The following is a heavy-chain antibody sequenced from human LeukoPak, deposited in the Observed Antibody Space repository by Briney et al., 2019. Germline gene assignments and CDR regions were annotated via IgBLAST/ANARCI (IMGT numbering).Heavy chain of an antibody. CDR1: GFTFSSYA. CDR3: AKDSSSWYWSYFDY. CDR2: ISGSGGST. V-gene: IGHV3-23*01. D-gene: IGHD6-13*01. Sequence: GGSLRLSCAASGFTFSSYAMSWVRQAPGKGLEWVSAISGSGGSTYYADSVKGRFTISRDNSKNTLYLQMNSLRAEDTAVYYYAKDSSSWYWSYFDYWGQGTLVTVSS. J-gene: IGHJ4*02.